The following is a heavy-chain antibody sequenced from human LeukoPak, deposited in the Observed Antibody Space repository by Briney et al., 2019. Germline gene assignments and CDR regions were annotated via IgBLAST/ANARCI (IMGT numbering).Heavy chain of an antibody. CDR3: ARGGITIFGVAIPNFDY. CDR2: IKWNGGST. D-gene: IGHD3-3*01. J-gene: IGHJ4*02. Sequence: GGSLRLSCAASGFTFSSYWMHWVRQAPGKGLEWVSGIKWNGGSTSYADSVKGRFTISRDNAKNSLYLHMNSLRAEDTALYYCARGGITIFGVAIPNFDYWGQGTLVTVSS. CDR1: GFTFSSYW. V-gene: IGHV3-20*04.